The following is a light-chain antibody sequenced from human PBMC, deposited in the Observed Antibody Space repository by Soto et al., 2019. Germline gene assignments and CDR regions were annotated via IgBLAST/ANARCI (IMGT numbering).Light chain of an antibody. CDR1: QSISSSY. V-gene: IGKV3-20*01. J-gene: IGKJ4*01. CDR3: QQYGSSPPHT. Sequence: EIVLTQSPGTLSLSPGERATLSCRASQSISSSYLAWYQQKPGQAPRLLIYGASRRVTGIPARFSGSGSGTDYTLIISRLEPEDFVVYYCQQYGSSPPHTFGGGTKVEIK. CDR2: GAS.